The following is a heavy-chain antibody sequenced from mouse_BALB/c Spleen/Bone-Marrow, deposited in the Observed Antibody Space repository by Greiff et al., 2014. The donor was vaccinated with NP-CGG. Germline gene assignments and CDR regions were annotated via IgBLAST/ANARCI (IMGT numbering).Heavy chain of an antibody. CDR2: TDPGRGSS. D-gene: IGHD2-1*01. Sequence: QVQLQQSGPELVKPGASVKMSCKASGYTYTDYVISWVKQRTGQGLEWIGETDPGRGSSFYNEKFKAKATLTADKSANTAYMQLSSPTSEDSAVYFCARDGNYAVLDYWGQGASATVSS. CDR3: ARDGNYAVLDY. J-gene: IGHJ4*01. V-gene: IGHV1-77*01. CDR1: GYTYTDYV.